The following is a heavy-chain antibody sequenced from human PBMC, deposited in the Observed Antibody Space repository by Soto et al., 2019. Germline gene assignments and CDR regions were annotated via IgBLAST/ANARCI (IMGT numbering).Heavy chain of an antibody. D-gene: IGHD5-12*01. CDR2: IYPGDSDT. CDR3: ARFNEISDGYNSGSYWYFYL. CDR1: GYSFTSYW. J-gene: IGHJ2*01. V-gene: IGHV5-51*01. Sequence: PGESLKISCKGSGYSFTSYWIGWVRQMPGKGLEWMGIIYPGDSDTRYSPSFQGQVTISADKSISTAYLQWSSLKASDTAMYYCARFNEISDGYNSGSYWYFYLWGRGTLVTVSS.